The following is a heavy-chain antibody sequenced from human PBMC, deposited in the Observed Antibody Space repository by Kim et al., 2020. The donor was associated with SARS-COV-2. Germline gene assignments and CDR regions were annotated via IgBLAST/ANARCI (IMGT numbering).Heavy chain of an antibody. D-gene: IGHD3-22*01. CDR3: ARDLYYYDSTPGY. V-gene: IGHV3-30*04. CDR2: ISYDGSNK. J-gene: IGHJ4*02. CDR1: GFTFSSYA. Sequence: GRSLRLSCAASGFTFSSYAMHWVRQAPGKGLEWVAVISYDGSNKYYADSVKGRFTISRDNSKNTLYLQMNSLRAEDTAVYYCARDLYYYDSTPGYWGQGTLVTVSS.